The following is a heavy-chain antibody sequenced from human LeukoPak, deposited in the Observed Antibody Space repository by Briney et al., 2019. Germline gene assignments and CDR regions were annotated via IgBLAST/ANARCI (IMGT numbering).Heavy chain of an antibody. CDR2: IRYDGSNK. D-gene: IGHD4-17*01. J-gene: IGHJ4*02. CDR3: ARDIYFYGDYVIDY. V-gene: IGHV3-33*01. CDR1: GFTFSSYG. Sequence: GGSLRLSCAASGFTFSSYGMHWVRQAPGKGLEWVAVIRYDGSNKYYADSVKGRFTISRDNSKNTLYLQMNSLRAEDTAVYYCARDIYFYGDYVIDYWGQGTLVTVSS.